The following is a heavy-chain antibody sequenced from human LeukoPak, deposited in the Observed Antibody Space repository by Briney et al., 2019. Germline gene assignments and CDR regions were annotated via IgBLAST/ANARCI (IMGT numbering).Heavy chain of an antibody. Sequence: SETLSLTCTVSGDSISGYYWSWIRQPAAKGQEWIERIYTSGSTNYNPSFQGRVTMSLDTSKNQFSLRLSSVTAADTAIYYCAKYKFVSDYFSNWGQGALVTVSS. J-gene: IGHJ4*02. CDR3: AKYKFVSDYFSN. CDR2: IYTSGST. V-gene: IGHV4-4*07. CDR1: GDSISGYY. D-gene: IGHD2/OR15-2a*01.